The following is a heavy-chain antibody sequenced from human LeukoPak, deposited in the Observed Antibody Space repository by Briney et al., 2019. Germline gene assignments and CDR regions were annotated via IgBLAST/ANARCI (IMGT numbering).Heavy chain of an antibody. CDR2: IYYSGST. V-gene: IGHV4-59*01. CDR1: GGSISSYY. D-gene: IGHD4-23*01. Sequence: SETLSLTCTVSGGSISSYYWSWIRQPPGKGLEWIGYIYYSGSTNYNPSLKSRVTISVDTSKNQFSLKLSSVTAADTVVYYCAREFGGNGWFDPWGQGTLVTVSS. J-gene: IGHJ5*02. CDR3: AREFGGNGWFDP.